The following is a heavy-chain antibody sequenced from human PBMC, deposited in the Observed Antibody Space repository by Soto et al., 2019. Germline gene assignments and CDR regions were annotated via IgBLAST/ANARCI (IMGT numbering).Heavy chain of an antibody. CDR2: ITNSGGTT. CDR1: GFTLNTYA. V-gene: IGHV3-23*01. CDR3: AKGATGTDY. Sequence: PGGSLRLSCAVSGFTLNTYAMNWVRQAPGKGLEWVSSITNSGGTTYYADSVKGRFTISRDNSKNTLYLQMNSLRVEDTAVYYCAKGATGTDYWGQGTLVTVSS. J-gene: IGHJ4*02. D-gene: IGHD1-1*01.